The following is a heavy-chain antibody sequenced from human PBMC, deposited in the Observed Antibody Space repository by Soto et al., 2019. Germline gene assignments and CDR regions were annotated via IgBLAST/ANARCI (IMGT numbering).Heavy chain of an antibody. D-gene: IGHD6-13*01. CDR2: IYYSGST. CDR1: GGSISSSSYY. Sequence: SETLSLTCTVSGGSISSSSYYWAWIRQPPGKGLEWIGSIYYSGSTYYYPSLKSRVTISVDTSKNQFSLILSSVTAADTAVYYCARYLAAAGTNPFDYWGQGTLVTVSS. CDR3: ARYLAAAGTNPFDY. J-gene: IGHJ4*02. V-gene: IGHV4-39*01.